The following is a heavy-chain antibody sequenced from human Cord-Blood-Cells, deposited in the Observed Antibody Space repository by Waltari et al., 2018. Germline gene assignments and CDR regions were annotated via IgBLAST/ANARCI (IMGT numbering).Heavy chain of an antibody. D-gene: IGHD3-10*02. J-gene: IGHJ2*01. V-gene: IGHV4-39*07. CDR1: GGSISSSSYY. CDR3: ARLDAFWGSMLLTGWYFDL. Sequence: QLQLQESGPGLVKPSETLSLTCTVSGGSISSSSYYWGWIRQPPGKGLEWIGSIYYSGSTYYNPSLKSRVTRSVDTAKNQFSLKLSSVTAADTAVYYCARLDAFWGSMLLTGWYFDLWGRGTLVTVSS. CDR2: IYYSGST.